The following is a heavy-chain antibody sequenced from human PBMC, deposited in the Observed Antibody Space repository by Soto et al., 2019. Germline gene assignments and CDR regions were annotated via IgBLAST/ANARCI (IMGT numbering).Heavy chain of an antibody. CDR1: GGSIRSYY. CDR2: IYYSGST. D-gene: IGHD2-15*01. Sequence: PSETLSLSCTFPGGSIRSYYWSWIRQPPGVGLECIGYIYYSGSTNYNPSLKSRVTLSVDTSKNQFSLKLSSVTAADTAVYYCARLGGGRLPYYYYYMDVWGKVTTVT. V-gene: IGHV4-59*08. CDR3: ARLGGGRLPYYYYYMDV. J-gene: IGHJ6*03.